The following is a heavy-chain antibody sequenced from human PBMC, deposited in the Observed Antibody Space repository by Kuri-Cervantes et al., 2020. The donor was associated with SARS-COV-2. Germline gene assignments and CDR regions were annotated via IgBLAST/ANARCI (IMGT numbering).Heavy chain of an antibody. D-gene: IGHD3-3*01. CDR3: ARAEGAMLPGSLRFLEWLDPYYFDF. Sequence: AGTLRLTCTVSGYSISSGYYCSWSRQPPGKGLEWSGSISHSGTTYYNPSLNSRVTIFVDTYKHQFSLKLCSVTAADTAVYYCARAEGAMLPGSLRFLEWLDPYYFDFWGQGTLVTVSS. CDR2: ISHSGTT. J-gene: IGHJ4*02. CDR1: GYSISSGYY. V-gene: IGHV4-38-2*02.